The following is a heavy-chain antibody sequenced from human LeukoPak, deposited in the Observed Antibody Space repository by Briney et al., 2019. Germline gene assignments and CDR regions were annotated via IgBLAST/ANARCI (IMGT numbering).Heavy chain of an antibody. V-gene: IGHV1-2*02. CDR3: AKSLAGTTVFWWFDP. J-gene: IGHJ5*02. CDR1: GYTFTGYY. Sequence: GASVKVSCKASGYTFTGYYIHWVRQAPGHGLQWMGWLNPNTGGTRYARSFEGRVTMTRDTSIDTAYMDLSGLTSDDTATYYCAKSLAGTTVFWWFDPWGQGTVVTVSS. CDR2: LNPNTGGT. D-gene: IGHD1-7*01.